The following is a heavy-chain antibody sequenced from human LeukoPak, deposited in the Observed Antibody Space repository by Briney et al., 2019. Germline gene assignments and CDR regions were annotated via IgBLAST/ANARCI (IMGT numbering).Heavy chain of an antibody. CDR2: IYHSWST. CDR3: ARAPGTTFDY. D-gene: IGHD4-17*01. J-gene: IGHJ4*01. CDR1: GYSISSGYF. Sequence: SETLSLTCTVSGYSISSGYFWGWIRQPPGKGLEWIGNIYHSWSTYYNPSLKSRVTISVDTSKNQFSLKLTSVTAADTAVYYCARAPGTTFDYWGHGNMVTVSS. V-gene: IGHV4-38-2*02.